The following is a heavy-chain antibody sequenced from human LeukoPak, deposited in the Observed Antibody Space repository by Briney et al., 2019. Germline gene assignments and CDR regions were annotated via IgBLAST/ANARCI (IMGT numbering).Heavy chain of an antibody. V-gene: IGHV3-21*01. CDR3: ARDQIPFVVVTAIGHFDY. CDR1: GFTFSSYS. CDR2: ISSSSSYI. Sequence: PGGSLRFSCAASGFTFSSYSMNWVRQAPGKGLEWVSSISSSSSYIYYADSVKGRFTISRDNAKNSLYLQMNSLRAEDTAVYYCARDQIPFVVVTAIGHFDYWGQGTLVTVSS. D-gene: IGHD2-21*02. J-gene: IGHJ4*01.